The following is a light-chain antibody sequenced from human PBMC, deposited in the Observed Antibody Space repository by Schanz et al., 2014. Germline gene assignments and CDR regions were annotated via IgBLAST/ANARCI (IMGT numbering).Light chain of an antibody. CDR2: GAS. V-gene: IGKV3D-20*02. CDR1: QSVSSSY. CDR3: QQRSTWFS. Sequence: EIVLTQSPGTLSLSPGERATLSCRASQSVSSSYLAWYRQKPGQAPRLLIYGASSRATGIPDRFSGSGSGTDFTVTISRLESEDFAVYYCQQRSTWFSFGGGTRVEIK. J-gene: IGKJ4*01.